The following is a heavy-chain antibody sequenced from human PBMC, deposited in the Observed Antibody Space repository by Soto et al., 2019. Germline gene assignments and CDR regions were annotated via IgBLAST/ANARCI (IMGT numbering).Heavy chain of an antibody. Sequence: QVQLQQWGAGLLKPSETLSLTCAVYGGSFSGYYWSWIRQPPGKGLEWIGEINHSGSTNYNPSLKSRVTISVDTSKNQFSLKLSSVTAADTAVYYCARSKGWSNLYGMDVWGQGTTVTVSS. V-gene: IGHV4-34*01. J-gene: IGHJ6*02. CDR3: ARSKGWSNLYGMDV. CDR2: INHSGST. CDR1: GGSFSGYY.